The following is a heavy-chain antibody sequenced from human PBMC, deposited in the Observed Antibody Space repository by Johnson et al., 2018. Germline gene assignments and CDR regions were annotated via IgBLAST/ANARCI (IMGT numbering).Heavy chain of an antibody. Sequence: QVQLVQSGGGLVKPGGSLRLSCAASGFTLSNYAMYWVRQAPGKGLEWVAVISYDGSNKYSADSVKGRFTISRDNSKNTLYLQMNSLRAEDTAVYYCAKEGGVYYDFSLDVWGQGTTVTVSS. CDR3: AKEGGVYYDFSLDV. V-gene: IGHV3-30-3*01. J-gene: IGHJ6*02. CDR1: GFTLSNYA. CDR2: ISYDGSNK. D-gene: IGHD3-3*01.